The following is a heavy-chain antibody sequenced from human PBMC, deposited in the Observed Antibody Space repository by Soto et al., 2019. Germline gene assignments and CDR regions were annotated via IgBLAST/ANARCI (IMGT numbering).Heavy chain of an antibody. CDR1: GFTFSSYA. CDR2: ISNSGGST. V-gene: IGHV3-23*01. Sequence: EVQLLESGGGLVQPGGSLRLSCAVSGFTFSSYAMSWVRQAPGKGLEWVSAISNSGGSTFNADSAKGRFTISRANSKNTLYLQMNSLRAEDTAVYYCARRVTTSFFDSWGQGTLVTVSS. D-gene: IGHD4-17*01. CDR3: ARRVTTSFFDS. J-gene: IGHJ4*02.